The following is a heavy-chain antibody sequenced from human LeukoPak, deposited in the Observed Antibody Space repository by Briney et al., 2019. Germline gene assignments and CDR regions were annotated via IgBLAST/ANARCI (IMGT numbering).Heavy chain of an antibody. CDR3: ARRHRSDNCGGGTCYSNSLDY. CDR1: GFSLTTNGVG. V-gene: IGHV2-5*01. CDR2: IYWNDDK. J-gene: IGHJ4*02. Sequence: SGPTLVNPTQTLTLTCTFSGFSLTTNGVGVGWIRQPPGKALEWLAIIYWNDDKRYSPSLKNRLTITKDTSKNQVVLTMTNMDPVDTATYYCARRHRSDNCGGGTCYSNSLDYWGQGTLVTVSS. D-gene: IGHD2-15*01.